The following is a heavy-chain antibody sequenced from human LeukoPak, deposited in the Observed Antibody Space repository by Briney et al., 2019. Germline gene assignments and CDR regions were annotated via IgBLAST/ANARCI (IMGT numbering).Heavy chain of an antibody. D-gene: IGHD4-23*01. V-gene: IGHV3-30*02. J-gene: IGHJ4*02. CDR2: IRYDGSNK. CDR3: AKDVAYTPYYGGNEDY. Sequence: GGSLRLSCAASGFTFSSYGMHWVRQAPGKGLEWVAFIRYDGSNKYYADSVKGRFTISRDNSRNTLYLQMNSLRAEDTAVYYCAKDVAYTPYYGGNEDYWGQGTLVTVSS. CDR1: GFTFSSYG.